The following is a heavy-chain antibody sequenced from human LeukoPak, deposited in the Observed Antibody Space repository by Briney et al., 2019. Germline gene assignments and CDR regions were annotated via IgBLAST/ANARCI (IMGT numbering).Heavy chain of an antibody. CDR1: GGTFSSYA. CDR3: ASPALRHSSHDAFDI. CDR2: IIPIFGTA. Sequence: GASVKVSCKASGGTFSSYAISWVRQAPGQGLEWMGGIIPIFGTANYAQKFQGRVTITADESTSTAYMELSSLRSEDTAVYYCASPALRHSSHDAFDIWGQGTMVTVSS. J-gene: IGHJ3*02. V-gene: IGHV1-69*13. D-gene: IGHD6-13*01.